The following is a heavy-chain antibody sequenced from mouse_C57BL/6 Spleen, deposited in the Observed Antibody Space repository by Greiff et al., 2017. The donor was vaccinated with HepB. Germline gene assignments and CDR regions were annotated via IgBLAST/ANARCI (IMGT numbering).Heavy chain of an antibody. Sequence: EVKLVESGGGLVKPGGSLKLSCAASGFTFSSYAMSWVRQTPEKRLEWVATISDGGSYTYYPDNVKGRFTISRDNAKNNLYLQMSHLKSEDTAMYYCARELYGSSLYWYFDVWGTGTTVTVSS. CDR2: ISDGGSYT. J-gene: IGHJ1*03. V-gene: IGHV5-4*01. CDR3: ARELYGSSLYWYFDV. D-gene: IGHD1-1*01. CDR1: GFTFSSYA.